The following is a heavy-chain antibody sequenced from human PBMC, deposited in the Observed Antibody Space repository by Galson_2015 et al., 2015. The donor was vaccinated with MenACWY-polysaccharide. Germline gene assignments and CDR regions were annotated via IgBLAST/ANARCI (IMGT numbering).Heavy chain of an antibody. J-gene: IGHJ4*02. V-gene: IGHV3-23*01. CDR1: GFTFSTYA. CDR3: AGSTVTTSY. D-gene: IGHD4-17*01. Sequence: SLRLSCAASGFTFSTYAMSWVRQAPGKGLEWVSAISGSGGSTYYADSVKGRFTISRDNSKNTLYLQMNSLRVEDTAAYYCAGSTVTTSYWGQGTLVTVSS. CDR2: ISGSGGST.